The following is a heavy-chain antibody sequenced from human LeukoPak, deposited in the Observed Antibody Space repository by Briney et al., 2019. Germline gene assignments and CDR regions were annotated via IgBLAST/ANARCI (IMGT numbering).Heavy chain of an antibody. D-gene: IGHD3-22*01. V-gene: IGHV3-53*01. CDR2: IYSGGST. J-gene: IGHJ4*02. CDR3: AKGSYYYDSADYFDY. CDR1: GFTVSSNY. Sequence: PGGSLRLSXAASGFTVSSNYMSWVRQAPGKGLEWVSVIYSGGSTYYADSVKGRFTISRDNSKNTLYLQMNSLRAEDTAVYHCAKGSYYYDSADYFDYWGQGTLVTVSS.